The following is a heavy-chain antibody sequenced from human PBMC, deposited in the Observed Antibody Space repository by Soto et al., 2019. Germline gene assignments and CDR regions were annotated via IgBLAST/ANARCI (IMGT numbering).Heavy chain of an antibody. CDR3: ARYVYYGDYFDY. V-gene: IGHV1-24*01. CDR2: IDPENGAT. Sequence: ASVKVSCKVSGYTLTELSMHWVRQAPGQGLEWMGGIDPENGATICAQKFQGWVTMTRVTSISTAYMELSSLKSDDTAVYYCARYVYYGDYFDYWGQGTLVTVSS. CDR1: GYTLTELS. J-gene: IGHJ4*02. D-gene: IGHD4-17*01.